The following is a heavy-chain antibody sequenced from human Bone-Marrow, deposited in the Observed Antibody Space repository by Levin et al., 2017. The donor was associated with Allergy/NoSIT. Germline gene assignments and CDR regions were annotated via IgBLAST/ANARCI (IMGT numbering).Heavy chain of an antibody. CDR2: TYYRSKWFN. J-gene: IGHJ4*02. Sequence: SQTLSLTCAISGDSISSNSAAWNWIRQSPSRGLEWLGRTYYRSKWFNDSAVSVKSRITINPDTSKSQVSLQLTSLTPDDTAVYYCARGTGTFDYWGQGTLVTVSS. CDR3: ARGTGTFDY. D-gene: IGHD1-14*01. V-gene: IGHV6-1*01. CDR1: GDSISSNSAA.